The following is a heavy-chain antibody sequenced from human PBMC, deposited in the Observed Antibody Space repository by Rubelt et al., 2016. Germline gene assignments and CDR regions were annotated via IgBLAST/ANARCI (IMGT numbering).Heavy chain of an antibody. Sequence: GGGLVQPGGSLRLSCAASGFTFSGYAMSWVRQAPGKGLEWVSAISGSGGSTYYADSVKGRFTISRDDSKNTLFLQMSSLRAEDTALYYCVREYCTRTTCYSSEVYWGQGTRVSVSS. J-gene: IGHJ4*02. CDR3: VREYCTRTTCYSSEVY. D-gene: IGHD2-2*02. V-gene: IGHV3-23*01. CDR2: ISGSGGST. CDR1: GFTFSGYA.